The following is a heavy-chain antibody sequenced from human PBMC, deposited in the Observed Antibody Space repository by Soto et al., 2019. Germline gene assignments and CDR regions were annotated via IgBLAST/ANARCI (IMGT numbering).Heavy chain of an antibody. D-gene: IGHD3-22*01. CDR3: AREKREQYYYDSSGYYLDY. Sequence: SVKVSCKASGGTFSSYAISWVRQAPGQGLEWMGGIIPIFGTANYAQKFQGRVTITADESTSTAYMELSSLRSEDTAVYYCAREKREQYYYDSSGYYLDYWGQGTLVT. V-gene: IGHV1-69*13. CDR2: IIPIFGTA. CDR1: GGTFSSYA. J-gene: IGHJ4*02.